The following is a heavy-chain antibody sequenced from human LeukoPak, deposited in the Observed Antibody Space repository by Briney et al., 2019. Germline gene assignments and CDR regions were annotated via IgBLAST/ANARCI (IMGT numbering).Heavy chain of an antibody. Sequence: SGTLSLTCAVYGGSFSGYYWSWIRQPPGKGLEWIGEINHSGSTNYNPSLKSRVTISVDTSKNQFSLKLSSVTAADTAVYYCANEYYDILTGHRDAFDIWGQGTMVTVSS. V-gene: IGHV4-34*01. D-gene: IGHD3-9*01. CDR2: INHSGST. CDR3: ANEYYDILTGHRDAFDI. CDR1: GGSFSGYY. J-gene: IGHJ3*02.